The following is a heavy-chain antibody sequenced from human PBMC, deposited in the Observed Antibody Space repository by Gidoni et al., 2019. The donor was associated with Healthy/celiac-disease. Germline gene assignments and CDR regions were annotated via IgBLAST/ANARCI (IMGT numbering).Heavy chain of an antibody. Sequence: EVQLLESGGGLVQPGGSLRLSCAAPGFTFSSYAMSWVRQAPGKGLGWVSAIMGSGGSTYYADSVKGRFTISRDNSKNTLYLQMNSLRAEDTAVYYCAKESQYYYGSGEPPGRGYFQHWGQGTLVTVSS. D-gene: IGHD3-10*01. CDR1: GFTFSSYA. J-gene: IGHJ1*01. V-gene: IGHV3-23*01. CDR3: AKESQYYYGSGEPPGRGYFQH. CDR2: IMGSGGST.